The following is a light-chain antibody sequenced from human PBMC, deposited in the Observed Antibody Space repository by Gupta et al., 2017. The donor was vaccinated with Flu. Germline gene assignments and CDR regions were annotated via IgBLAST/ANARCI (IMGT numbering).Light chain of an antibody. J-gene: IGLJ2*01. Sequence: QSALTQPASVSGSPGQSITISCTGTSHDIGRYNYVSWYQHHPGKAPKLIIYEVTDRPSGISDRFSGSKSGNTASLTISGLQADDEAHYYCCSFTSTSTPLVFGGGTKLTVL. CDR1: SHDIGRYNY. CDR3: CSFTSTSTPLV. CDR2: EVT. V-gene: IGLV2-14*01.